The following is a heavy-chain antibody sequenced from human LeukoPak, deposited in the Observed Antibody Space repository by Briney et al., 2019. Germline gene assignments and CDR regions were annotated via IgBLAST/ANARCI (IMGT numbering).Heavy chain of an antibody. D-gene: IGHD3-3*01. CDR3: ARVGSGYYTPYELDYYMDV. V-gene: IGHV4-4*07. J-gene: IGHJ6*03. Sequence: SETLSLTCTVSGGSISSYYWNWIRQPAGKGLEWIGRIHTSGSTNYNPSLKSRVTVSVDTSKNQFSLKLSSVTAADTAVYYCARVGSGYYTPYELDYYMDVWGKGTTVTVSS. CDR2: IHTSGST. CDR1: GGSISSYY.